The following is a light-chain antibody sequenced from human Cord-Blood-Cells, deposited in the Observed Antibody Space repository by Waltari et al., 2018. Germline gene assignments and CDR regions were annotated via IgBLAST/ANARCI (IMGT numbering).Light chain of an antibody. CDR1: SSDVGSYNL. CDR3: CSYAGSNYV. Sequence: ISCTGTSSDVGSYNLVSWYQQHPGKAPKLMIYEGSKRPSGVSNRFSGSKSGNTASLTISGLQAEDEADYYCCSYAGSNYVFGTGTKVTVL. CDR2: EGS. J-gene: IGLJ1*01. V-gene: IGLV2-23*01.